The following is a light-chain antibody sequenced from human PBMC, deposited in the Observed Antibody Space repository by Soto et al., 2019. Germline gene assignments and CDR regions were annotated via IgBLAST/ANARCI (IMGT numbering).Light chain of an antibody. CDR3: QVWDTSSDHVV. Sequence: SYELTQPPSVSVAPGKTARITCGGNNSGSKSVHWYQQKPGQAPVLVIYYDNTRPSGIPERISGSNSGNTATLTFSRVEAGDEADYYCQVWDTSSDHVVFGGGTQLTVL. V-gene: IGLV3-21*04. J-gene: IGLJ2*01. CDR2: YDN. CDR1: NSGSKS.